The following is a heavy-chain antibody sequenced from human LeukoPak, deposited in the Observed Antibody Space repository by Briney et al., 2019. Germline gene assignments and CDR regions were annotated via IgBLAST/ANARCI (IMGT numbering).Heavy chain of an antibody. CDR2: IIPIFGTA. V-gene: IGHV1-69*06. Sequence: ASVKVSCKASGGTFSSYAISWVRQAPGQGLEWMGGIIPIFGTANYAQKFQGRVTITADKSTSTAYMELSSLRSEDTAVYYCARVYPDCSSTSCYDFNWFDPWGQGTLVTVSS. CDR1: GGTFSSYA. J-gene: IGHJ5*02. CDR3: ARVYPDCSSTSCYDFNWFDP. D-gene: IGHD2-2*01.